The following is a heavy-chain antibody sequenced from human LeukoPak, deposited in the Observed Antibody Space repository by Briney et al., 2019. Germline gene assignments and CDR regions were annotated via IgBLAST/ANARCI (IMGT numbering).Heavy chain of an antibody. V-gene: IGHV3-7*01. J-gene: IGHJ4*02. CDR2: IKQDGSEK. Sequence: GGSLRLSCAASGFTFSSYWMSWVRQAPGKGLEWVANIKQDGSEKYYVDSVKGRFTISRDNAKNSLYLQMNSLRAEDTAVYYCARDSDGCTNGVCYPTYFDYWGQGTLVTVSS. CDR1: GFTFSSYW. CDR3: ARDSDGCTNGVCYPTYFDY. D-gene: IGHD2-8*01.